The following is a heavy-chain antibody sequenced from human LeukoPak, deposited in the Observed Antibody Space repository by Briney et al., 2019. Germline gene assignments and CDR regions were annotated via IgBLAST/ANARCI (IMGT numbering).Heavy chain of an antibody. CDR2: IIPIFGTA. V-gene: IGHV1-69*05. D-gene: IGHD3-16*02. J-gene: IGHJ3*02. CDR3: ARPNYDYVWGSYRHLSEAFDI. Sequence: SVKVSCKPSGGTFSSYAISWVRQAPGQGLEWMGRIIPIFGTANYAQKFQGRVTITTDESTSTAYMELSSLRSEDTAVYYCARPNYDYVWGSYRHLSEAFDIWGQGTMVTVSS. CDR1: GGTFSSYA.